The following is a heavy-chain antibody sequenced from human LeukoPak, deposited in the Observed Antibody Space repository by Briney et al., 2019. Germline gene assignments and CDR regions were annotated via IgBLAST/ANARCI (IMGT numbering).Heavy chain of an antibody. CDR3: ARKGSGYYYVWFDP. CDR2: INHSGST. CDR1: GGSFSGYY. V-gene: IGHV4-34*01. D-gene: IGHD3-22*01. Sequence: WETLSLTCAVYGGSFSGYYWSWIRQPPGKGLEWIGEINHSGSTNYNPSLKSRVTISVDTSKNQFSLKLSSVTAADTAVYYCARKGSGYYYVWFDPWGQGTLVTVSS. J-gene: IGHJ5*02.